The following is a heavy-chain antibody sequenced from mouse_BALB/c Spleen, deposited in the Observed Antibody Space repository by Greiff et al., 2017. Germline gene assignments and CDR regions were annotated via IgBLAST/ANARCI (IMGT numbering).Heavy chain of an antibody. Sequence: EVMLVESGGGLVKLGGSLKLSCAASGFTFSSYYMSWVRQTPEKRLELVAAINSNGGSTYYPDTVKGRFTISRDNAKNTLYLQMSSLKSEDTALYYCARGGYSYYYAMDYWGQGTSVTVSS. D-gene: IGHD2-3*01. J-gene: IGHJ4*01. CDR1: GFTFSSYY. V-gene: IGHV5-6-2*01. CDR2: INSNGGST. CDR3: ARGGYSYYYAMDY.